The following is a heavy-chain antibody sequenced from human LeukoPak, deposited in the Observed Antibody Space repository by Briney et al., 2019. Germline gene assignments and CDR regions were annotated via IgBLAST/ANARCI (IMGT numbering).Heavy chain of an antibody. CDR3: AGRIGYCTNGVCYTWFDP. Sequence: SETLSLTCTVSGYSISSGYYWGWIRQPPGRGLEWIGSIYHSGSTYYNPSLKSRVTISVDTSKNQFSLKLSSVTAADTAVYYCAGRIGYCTNGVCYTWFDPWGQGTLVTVSS. J-gene: IGHJ5*02. V-gene: IGHV4-38-2*02. CDR1: GYSISSGYY. D-gene: IGHD2-8*01. CDR2: IYHSGST.